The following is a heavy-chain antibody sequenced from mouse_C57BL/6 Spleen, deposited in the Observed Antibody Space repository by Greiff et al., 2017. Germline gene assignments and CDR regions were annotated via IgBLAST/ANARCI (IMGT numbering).Heavy chain of an antibody. CDR1: GYTFTSYW. V-gene: IGHV1-50*01. Sequence: QVQLQQPGAELVKPGASVKLSCKASGYTFTSYWMQWVKQRPGHGLEWIGEIDPSDSYTTYNQKFKGKATLPLDTSSSTAYMQLSSLTSEDSAVYYCARGAFDYWGQGTNRTVS. CDR2: IDPSDSYT. CDR3: ARGAFDY. J-gene: IGHJ2*01.